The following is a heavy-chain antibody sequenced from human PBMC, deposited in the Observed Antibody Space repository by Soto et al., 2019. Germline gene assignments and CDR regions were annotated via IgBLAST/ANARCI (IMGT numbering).Heavy chain of an antibody. V-gene: IGHV3-48*03. CDR2: IRANDESI. J-gene: IGHJ3*02. CDR3: ARETLRDAIDI. CDR1: GFDFRSYE. Sequence: PGWSLRLSCVASGFDFRSYEMNWVRQAPGKGLEWVSNIRANDESIYYADSVKGRVSVSXXXAXXSXXLXXNXXRVXDTAVYYCARETLRDAIDIWGQGTMVTVSS.